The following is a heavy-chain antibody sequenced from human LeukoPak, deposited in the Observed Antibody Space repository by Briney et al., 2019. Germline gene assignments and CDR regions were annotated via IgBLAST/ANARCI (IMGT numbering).Heavy chain of an antibody. V-gene: IGHV3-23*01. CDR2: IGGSGDKT. CDR3: VRRGDASSGWGDHDF. CDR1: GFTFNRNA. Sequence: PGGSLRLSCAASGFTFNRNAISWVRQAPGKGLEWVSTIGGSGDKTFYADSVKGRFTISRDNSKNMVHLQMNSLTGEDTALYYCVRRGDASSGWGDHDFWGQGALVTASS. J-gene: IGHJ4*02. D-gene: IGHD6-19*01.